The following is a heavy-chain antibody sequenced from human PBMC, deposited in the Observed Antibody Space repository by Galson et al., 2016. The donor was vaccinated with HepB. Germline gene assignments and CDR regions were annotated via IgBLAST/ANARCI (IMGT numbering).Heavy chain of an antibody. J-gene: IGHJ4*02. CDR2: IWYDGSYK. V-gene: IGHV3-33*01. D-gene: IGHD5-12*01. CDR3: ATERIMAPIPLDF. Sequence: SLRLSCAASGFTFSGYGMHWVRQAPGKGLEWVAVIWYDGSYKYYADSVKGRFTISRDNSKNTLYLQMISLRAEDTAVYYCATERIMAPIPLDFWGQGTLVTVSS. CDR1: GFTFSGYG.